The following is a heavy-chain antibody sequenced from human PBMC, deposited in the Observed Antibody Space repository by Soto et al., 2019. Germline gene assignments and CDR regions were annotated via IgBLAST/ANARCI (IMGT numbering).Heavy chain of an antibody. CDR2: INSDGSGK. Sequence: PGGSLRLSCAASGLTFSSYSMNWVRQAPGKGLEWVANINSDGSGKYYVDSVEGRFTISRDNAKNSLYLEMNSLRVEDSAVYYCVRVYRYDQNDYWGQGAQVTVAS. D-gene: IGHD3-16*02. CDR3: VRVYRYDQNDY. CDR1: GLTFSSYS. J-gene: IGHJ4*02. V-gene: IGHV3-7*01.